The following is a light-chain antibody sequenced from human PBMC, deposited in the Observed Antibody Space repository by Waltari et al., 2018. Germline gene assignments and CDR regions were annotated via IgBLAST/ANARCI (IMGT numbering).Light chain of an antibody. V-gene: IGKV3-20*01. CDR3: QKYGTLPAT. Sequence: EIVLTQSPGTLSLSPGERATLSCRASQSVSRWLAWYQQKPGQPPRLLIYGASSRANGIPDRFSGSGSGTDFSLTISRLEPEDSAVHYCQKYGTLPATFGQGTKVEVK. CDR2: GAS. J-gene: IGKJ1*01. CDR1: QSVSRW.